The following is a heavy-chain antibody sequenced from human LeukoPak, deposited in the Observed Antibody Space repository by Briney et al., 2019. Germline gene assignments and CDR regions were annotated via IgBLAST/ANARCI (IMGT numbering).Heavy chain of an antibody. CDR2: INHSGST. D-gene: IGHD2-2*01. J-gene: IGHJ4*02. V-gene: IGHV4-34*01. Sequence: PSETLSLTCAVYGGSFSGYYWSWIRQPPGKGLEWIGEINHSGSTNYNPSLKSRVTISVDTSKNQFSLKLSSVTAADTAVYYCATTEIDYAFRYWGQGTLVTVSS. CDR3: ATTEIDYAFRY. CDR1: GGSFSGYY.